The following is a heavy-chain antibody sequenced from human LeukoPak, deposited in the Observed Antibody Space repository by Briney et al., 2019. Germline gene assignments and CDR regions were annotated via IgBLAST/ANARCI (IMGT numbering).Heavy chain of an antibody. CDR3: GRVGSRWANPFDY. CDR1: GFTFSNYN. J-gene: IGHJ4*02. Sequence: GGSLRLSCAASGFTFSNYNMNWVRQAPGKGLEWVSYISSSSSTIYYADSVKGRFTISRDNAKNSLYLQMNSLRAEDTAVYYCGRVGSRWANPFDYWGQGTLVTVSS. V-gene: IGHV3-48*01. D-gene: IGHD6-13*01. CDR2: ISSSSSTI.